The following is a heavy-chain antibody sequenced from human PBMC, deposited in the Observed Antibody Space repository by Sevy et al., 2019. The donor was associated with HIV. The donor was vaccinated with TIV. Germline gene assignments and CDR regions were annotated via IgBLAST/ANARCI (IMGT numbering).Heavy chain of an antibody. V-gene: IGHV3-21*01. J-gene: IGHJ3*02. Sequence: GGSLRLSCAASGFTFSSYSMNWVRQAPGKGLEWVSSISSSSSYIYYADSVKGRFTISRYNAKNSLYLQMNSLRAEDTAVYYCAGDKRPGYSSGWYFVAFDIWGQGTMVTVSS. CDR2: ISSSSSYI. CDR1: GFTFSSYS. D-gene: IGHD6-19*01. CDR3: AGDKRPGYSSGWYFVAFDI.